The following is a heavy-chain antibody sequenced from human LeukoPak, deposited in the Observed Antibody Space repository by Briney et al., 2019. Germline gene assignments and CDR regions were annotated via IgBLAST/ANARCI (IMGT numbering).Heavy chain of an antibody. D-gene: IGHD6-25*01. CDR3: ARQGGGFWYFDL. CDR2: IYYSGST. CDR1: GGSISSYY. J-gene: IGHJ2*01. V-gene: IGHV4-59*08. Sequence: SETLSLTCTVSGGSISSYYWGWIRQPPGKGLEWIGYIYYSGSTNYNPSLKSRVTISVDTSKNQFSLKLSSVTAADTAVYYCARQGGGFWYFDLWGRGTLVTVSS.